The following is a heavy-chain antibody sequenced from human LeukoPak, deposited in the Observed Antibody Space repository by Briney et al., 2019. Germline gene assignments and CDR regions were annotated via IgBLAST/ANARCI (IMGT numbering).Heavy chain of an antibody. V-gene: IGHV3-23*01. CDR2: IAFSGST. Sequence: GGSLRLSCAASGFTFSNYALTWVRQAPGKGLEWVSAIAFSGSTYYADSVKGRFTISRDDSKNTLYRQMNSLRAEDTAVYYCAKGFLPTSSSSNYVSFDFWGQGTLVTVSS. J-gene: IGHJ4*02. CDR3: AKGFLPTSSSSNYVSFDF. CDR1: GFTFSNYA. D-gene: IGHD6-13*01.